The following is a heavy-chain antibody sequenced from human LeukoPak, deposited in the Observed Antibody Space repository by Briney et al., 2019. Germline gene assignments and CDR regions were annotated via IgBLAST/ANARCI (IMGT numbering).Heavy chain of an antibody. D-gene: IGHD3-3*01. J-gene: IGHJ6*02. CDR1: GGTFSSYA. CDR3: AMDTIFGARATYYGMDV. CDR2: IIPIFGTA. Sequence: SVKVSCKASGGTFSSYAISWVRQAPGQGLEWMGGIIPIFGTANYAQKFQGRVTITADESTSTAYMELSSLRSEDTAVYYCAMDTIFGARATYYGMDVWGQGTTVTVSS. V-gene: IGHV1-69*13.